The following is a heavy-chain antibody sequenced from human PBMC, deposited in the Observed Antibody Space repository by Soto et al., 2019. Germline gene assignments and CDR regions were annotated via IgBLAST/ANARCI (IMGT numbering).Heavy chain of an antibody. CDR3: ASLEVAPRSNWFDP. D-gene: IGHD2-15*01. V-gene: IGHV5-10-1*01. CDR1: GYSFTSYW. CDR2: IDPSDSYT. Sequence: GESLKSSCKGSGYSFTSYWSSWVRQMPGKGLEWMGRIDPSDSYTNYSPSFQGHVTISADKSISTAYLQWSSLKASDTAMYYCASLEVAPRSNWFDPWGQGPLVTVSS. J-gene: IGHJ5*02.